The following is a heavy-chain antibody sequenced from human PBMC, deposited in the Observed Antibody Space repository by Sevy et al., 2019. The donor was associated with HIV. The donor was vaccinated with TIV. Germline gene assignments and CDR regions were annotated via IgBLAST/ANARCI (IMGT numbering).Heavy chain of an antibody. CDR1: GYTLTELS. D-gene: IGHD2-15*01. Sequence: DTVKVSCKVSGYTLTELSMHWVRQAPRKGLERTGGFDPEDSETVYAQKFQGRVTVSEDTSTDTAYMELSSLRSEDTAVYYCATNSRYFSGSTFYSAEGLFDPWGQGTLVTVSS. V-gene: IGHV1-24*01. CDR2: FDPEDSET. J-gene: IGHJ5*02. CDR3: ATNSRYFSGSTFYSAEGLFDP.